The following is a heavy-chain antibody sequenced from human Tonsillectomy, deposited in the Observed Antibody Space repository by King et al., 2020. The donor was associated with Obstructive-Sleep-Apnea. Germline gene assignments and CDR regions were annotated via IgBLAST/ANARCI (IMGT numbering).Heavy chain of an antibody. CDR1: GFTFSRYW. CDR3: ARWIRGFDAFDI. V-gene: IGHV3-7*03. J-gene: IGHJ3*02. D-gene: IGHD5-12*01. Sequence: VQLVESGGGLVQPGGSLRLSCAASGFTFSRYWMSWVRQAPGKGLEWVANIKQDGSEKYYVESIKGRFTISRDNAKNSRYLQMNSLGAEDTAVYYCARWIRGFDAFDIWGQGTMVTVSS. CDR2: IKQDGSEK.